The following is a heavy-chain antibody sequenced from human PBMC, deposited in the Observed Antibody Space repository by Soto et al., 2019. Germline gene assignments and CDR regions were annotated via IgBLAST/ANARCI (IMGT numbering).Heavy chain of an antibody. CDR1: GYTLTSYD. CDR2: MNPNSGNT. D-gene: IGHD3-9*01. Sequence: GVVLNLSCQASGYTLTSYDINWLRHATGQGLEWMGWMNPNSGNTGDAQKFQGRVTMTRNTSISTAYMELSSLRSEDTAVYSCARGYDILPGYDGAWGQGTLVTVSS. J-gene: IGHJ5*02. CDR3: ARGYDILPGYDGA. V-gene: IGHV1-8*01.